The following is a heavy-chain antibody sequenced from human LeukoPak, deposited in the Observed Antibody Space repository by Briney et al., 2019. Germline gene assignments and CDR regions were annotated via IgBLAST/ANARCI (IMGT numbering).Heavy chain of an antibody. CDR1: GYSISSGYY. CDR2: IYHSGST. Sequence: SETLSLTCTVSGYSISSGYYWGWIRQPPGKGLEWIGNIYHSGSTDYNTSLKSRVRRSVDTSKNQFSLKLSSVTAADTAVYYCARVYKSSWYLNWFDPWGQGTLVTVSS. D-gene: IGHD6-13*01. V-gene: IGHV4-38-2*02. J-gene: IGHJ5*02. CDR3: ARVYKSSWYLNWFDP.